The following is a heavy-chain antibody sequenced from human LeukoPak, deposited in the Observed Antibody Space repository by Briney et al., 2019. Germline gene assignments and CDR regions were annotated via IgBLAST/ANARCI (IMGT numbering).Heavy chain of an antibody. J-gene: IGHJ4*02. CDR1: GFTFSTYW. V-gene: IGHV3-7*01. Sequence: PGGSLRLSCAASGFTFSTYWMSWVRQAPGKGLEWVANIKQDGSEKYYVDSVKGRFTISRDNAKNSLYLQMNSLRAEDTAVYYCARRAVAASVPFDYWGQGTLVTGSS. CDR3: ARRAVAASVPFDY. D-gene: IGHD6-19*01. CDR2: IKQDGSEK.